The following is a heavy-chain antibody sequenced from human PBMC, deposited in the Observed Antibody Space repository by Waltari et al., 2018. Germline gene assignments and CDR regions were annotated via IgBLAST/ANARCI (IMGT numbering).Heavy chain of an antibody. D-gene: IGHD3-22*01. Sequence: QVQLQESGPGLAKSSETLSLTCDVSGYSMRSGYYWGWIRQPPRKGLEWIASIYHRGSSYYNPALRSRVTRSIDTARNQFSLEMTSVTATDTATYYCVAAKEYYYDGSGDDAFETWGQGTLVTVSS. CDR3: VAAKEYYYDGSGDDAFET. J-gene: IGHJ3*02. V-gene: IGHV4-38-2*01. CDR1: GYSMRSGYY. CDR2: IYHRGSS.